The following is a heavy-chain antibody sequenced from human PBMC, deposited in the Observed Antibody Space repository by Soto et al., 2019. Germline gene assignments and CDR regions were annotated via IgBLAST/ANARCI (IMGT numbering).Heavy chain of an antibody. CDR3: TRLFATYYYFIDV. Sequence: GSLRLSCAASGFTFSSYAMSWVRQAPGKGLEWVSAISGSGGSTYYADSVKGRFTISRDNSKNTLYLQMNSLRAEDTAVYYCTRLFATYYYFIDVWGNGTTVTVSS. J-gene: IGHJ6*03. CDR2: ISGSGGST. V-gene: IGHV3-23*01. CDR1: GFTFSSYA.